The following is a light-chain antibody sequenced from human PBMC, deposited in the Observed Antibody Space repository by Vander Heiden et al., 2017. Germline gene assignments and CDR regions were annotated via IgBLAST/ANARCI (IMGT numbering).Light chain of an antibody. CDR1: KLGDKY. Sequence: SYELPQPPSVSVSPGQTASITCSGDKLGDKYACWYQQKPGQSPVLVIYQDSKRPSGIPERFSGSNSGNTATLTISGTQAMEEADYYCQAWDSSNVVFGGGTKLTVL. V-gene: IGLV3-1*01. CDR3: QAWDSSNVV. CDR2: QDS. J-gene: IGLJ2*01.